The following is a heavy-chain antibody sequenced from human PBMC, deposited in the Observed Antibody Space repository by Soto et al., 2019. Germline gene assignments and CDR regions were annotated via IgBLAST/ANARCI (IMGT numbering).Heavy chain of an antibody. D-gene: IGHD2-8*01. CDR1: GGSVSSGSYY. Sequence: SETLSLTCTVSGGSVSSGSYYWGWIRQPPGKGLEWIGSIYYSGSTYYNPSLKSRVTMSVDNSKNQFSLNLNSVTAADTALYFCAGGRAKKWDDWGPGTRVTVFS. V-gene: IGHV4-39*07. J-gene: IGHJ4*02. CDR2: IYYSGST. CDR3: AGGRAKKWDD.